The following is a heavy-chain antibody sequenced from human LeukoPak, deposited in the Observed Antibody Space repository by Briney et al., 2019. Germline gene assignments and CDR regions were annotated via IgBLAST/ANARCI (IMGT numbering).Heavy chain of an antibody. Sequence: PSETLSLTCTVSGYSISSGYYWSWIRQPPGKGLEWIGYIYYSGSTNYNPSLKSRVTISVDTSKNQFSLKLSSVTAADTAVYYCARDKWELLPKTRYFDYWGQGTLVTVSS. CDR2: IYYSGST. CDR1: GYSISSGYY. CDR3: ARDKWELLPKTRYFDY. J-gene: IGHJ4*02. V-gene: IGHV4-61*01. D-gene: IGHD1-26*01.